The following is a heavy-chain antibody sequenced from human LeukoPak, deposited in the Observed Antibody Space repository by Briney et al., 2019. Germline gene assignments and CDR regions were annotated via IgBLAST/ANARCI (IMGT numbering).Heavy chain of an antibody. CDR1: GFTFSSYG. V-gene: IGHV3-30*02. J-gene: IGHJ3*02. D-gene: IGHD3-10*01. CDR2: IRYDGSNK. Sequence: GGSLRLSCAASGFTFSSYGMHWVRQAPGKGLEWVAFIRYDGSNKYYADSVKGRFTISRDNSKNTLYLQMNSLRAEDTAVYYCSYGSGSYYNPPGAFDIWGQGTMVTVSS. CDR3: SYGSGSYYNPPGAFDI.